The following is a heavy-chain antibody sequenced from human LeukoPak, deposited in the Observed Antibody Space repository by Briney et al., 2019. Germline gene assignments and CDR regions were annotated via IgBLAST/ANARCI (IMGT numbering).Heavy chain of an antibody. V-gene: IGHV1-2*02. CDR2: INPNGGGT. D-gene: IGHD1-1*01. J-gene: IGHJ6*02. Sequence: EASVKVSYKASGQTFTGYYIHWVRQAPGQGLEWMGWINPNGGGTDYAQKFQGRVTMTRDTSISTAYMEVSGLTSDDTATYYCSSEVQLRGSRGMDVWGQGTPVTVSS. CDR3: SSEVQLRGSRGMDV. CDR1: GQTFTGYY.